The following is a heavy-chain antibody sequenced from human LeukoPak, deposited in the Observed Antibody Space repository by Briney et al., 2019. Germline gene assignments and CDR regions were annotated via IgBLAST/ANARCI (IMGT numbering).Heavy chain of an antibody. CDR3: ARGSSSWGDAFDI. CDR1: GGSISSYY. Sequence: PSETLSLTCTVSGGSISSYYWSWLRQPPGKGLEWIGYIYYSGSTNYNPSLKSRVTISVDTSKNQFSLKLSSVTAADTAVYYCARGSSSWGDAFDIWGQGTMVTVSS. D-gene: IGHD6-13*01. CDR2: IYYSGST. V-gene: IGHV4-59*01. J-gene: IGHJ3*02.